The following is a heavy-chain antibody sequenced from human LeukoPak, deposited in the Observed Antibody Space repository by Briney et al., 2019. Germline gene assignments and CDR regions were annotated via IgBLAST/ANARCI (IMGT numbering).Heavy chain of an antibody. J-gene: IGHJ4*02. CDR1: VLTVSINY. CDR3: ARVQGVVTTIDS. D-gene: IGHD2-21*02. Sequence: GVSLRLSCGASVLTVSINYMRWGRQSPGRGLEWVSFIYSGGSTYYADSVKGRFTISRDNSKNTLYIQLNSLRAEDTAVYYCARVQGVVTTIDSWGQGTLVTVSS. CDR2: IYSGGST. V-gene: IGHV3-66*01.